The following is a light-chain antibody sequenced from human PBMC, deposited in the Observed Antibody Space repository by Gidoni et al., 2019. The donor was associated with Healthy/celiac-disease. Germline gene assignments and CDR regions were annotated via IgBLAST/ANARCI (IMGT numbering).Light chain of an antibody. CDR2: GKN. CDR3: NSRDSSSNRVV. Sequence: SSELTQDPAVSVALGQTVRITCQGDSLRSYYASWYQQKPGQAHVLVIYGKNNRPSGIPDRFSVSSCGNTASLTITGAQAEDEADYYCNSRDSSSNRVVFGGGTKLTVL. CDR1: SLRSYY. J-gene: IGLJ2*01. V-gene: IGLV3-19*01.